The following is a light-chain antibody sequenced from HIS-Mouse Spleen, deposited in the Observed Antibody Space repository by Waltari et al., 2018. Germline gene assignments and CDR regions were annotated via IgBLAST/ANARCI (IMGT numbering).Light chain of an antibody. CDR3: SSYTSSSTQV. CDR2: DVS. Sequence: QSALTQPAPVSGSPGQSITISCTGTSSDVGGYNYVSWYQQHPGNAPKLMIYDVSNRPSGVSNRFSASKSGNTASLTISGLQAEDEADYYCSSYTSSSTQVFGGGTKLTVL. J-gene: IGLJ2*01. V-gene: IGLV2-14*03. CDR1: SSDVGGYNY.